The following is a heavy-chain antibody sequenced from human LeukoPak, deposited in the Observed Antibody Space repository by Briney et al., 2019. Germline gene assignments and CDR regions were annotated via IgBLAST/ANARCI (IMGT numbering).Heavy chain of an antibody. Sequence: GGSLRLSCAASGFTFSSYGMHWVRQAPGKGLEWVAVIWYDGSNKYYADSVKGRFTISRDNSKNTLYLQMNSLRAEDTAVYYCARVGCSSTSCYPLVYYFDYWGQGTLVTVSS. CDR3: ARVGCSSTSCYPLVYYFDY. CDR1: GFTFSSYG. V-gene: IGHV3-33*01. D-gene: IGHD2-2*01. CDR2: IWYDGSNK. J-gene: IGHJ4*02.